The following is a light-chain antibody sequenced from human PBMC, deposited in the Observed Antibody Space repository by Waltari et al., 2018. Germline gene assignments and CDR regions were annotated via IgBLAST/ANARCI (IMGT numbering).Light chain of an antibody. CDR1: QSVNTN. CDR3: QQSHNWPLT. CDR2: VAS. V-gene: IGKV3-15*01. J-gene: IGKJ4*01. Sequence: EIVMTQSPATLSVSPGQRATLSCRASQSVNTNLAWYQQKPGQAPRPLIYVASTRATGIPARFSGSGSETEFTLTITSLQSEDFAVYYCQQSHNWPLTFGGGTKVDFK.